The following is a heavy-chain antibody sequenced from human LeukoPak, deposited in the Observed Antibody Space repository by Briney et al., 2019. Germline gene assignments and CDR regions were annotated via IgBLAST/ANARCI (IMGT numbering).Heavy chain of an antibody. CDR3: AKDQRSYYDILTGYYDAFDI. Sequence: GGTLRLSCAASGFTFSSYGMSWVRQAPGKGLEWVSAISGSGGSTYYADSVKGRFTISRDNSKNTLYLQMNSLRAEDTAVYYCAKDQRSYYDILTGYYDAFDIWGQGTMVTVSS. D-gene: IGHD3-9*01. J-gene: IGHJ3*02. CDR1: GFTFSSYG. CDR2: ISGSGGST. V-gene: IGHV3-23*01.